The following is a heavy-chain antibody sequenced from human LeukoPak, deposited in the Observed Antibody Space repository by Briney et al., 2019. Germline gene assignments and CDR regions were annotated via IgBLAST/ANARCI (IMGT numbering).Heavy chain of an antibody. CDR1: GFTFSSHA. D-gene: IGHD5-18*01. V-gene: IGHV3-23*01. CDR2: ISGSGGST. CDR3: AKDYGYSYGVNDAFDI. Sequence: GGSLRLSCAASGFTFSSHAMSWVRQAPGKGLEWVSAISGSGGSTYYADSVKGRFTISRDNSKNTLYLQMNSLRAEDTAVYYCAKDYGYSYGVNDAFDIWGQGTMVTVSS. J-gene: IGHJ3*02.